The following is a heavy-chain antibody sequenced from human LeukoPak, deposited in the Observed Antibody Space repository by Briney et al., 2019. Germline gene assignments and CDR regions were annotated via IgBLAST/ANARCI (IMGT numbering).Heavy chain of an antibody. Sequence: SGGSLRLSCAASGFTFSSYAMSWVRQAPGKGLEWVSAISGSGGSTYYADSVKGRFTISRDNSKNTLYLQMNSLRAEDTAVYYCAKLITMIVVVFDYWGQGTLVTVSS. D-gene: IGHD3-22*01. V-gene: IGHV3-23*01. J-gene: IGHJ4*02. CDR3: AKLITMIVVVFDY. CDR2: ISGSGGST. CDR1: GFTFSSYA.